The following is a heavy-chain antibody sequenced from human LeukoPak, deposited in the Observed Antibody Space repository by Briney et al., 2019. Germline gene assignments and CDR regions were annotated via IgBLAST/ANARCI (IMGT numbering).Heavy chain of an antibody. Sequence: GGSLRLSCAASGFTFSSYSMNWVRQAPGKGLEWVSSISSSSSYINYADSVKGRFTISRENSKNTLYLQMNSLRAEDTAVYYCAKDSAKKYDDYWGQGTLVTVSS. J-gene: IGHJ4*02. V-gene: IGHV3-21*04. CDR2: ISSSSSYI. D-gene: IGHD2/OR15-2a*01. CDR1: GFTFSSYS. CDR3: AKDSAKKYDDY.